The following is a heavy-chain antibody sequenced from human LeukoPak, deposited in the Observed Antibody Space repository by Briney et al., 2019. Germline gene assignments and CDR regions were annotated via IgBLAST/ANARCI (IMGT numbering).Heavy chain of an antibody. V-gene: IGHV3-33*08. Sequence: GGSLRLSCAASGFTFSAYWMTWVRQAPGKGLEWVAVIWYDGSNKYYADSVKGRFTISRDNSKNTLYLQMSSLRAEDTAVYYCAQQVVRGDGYWGQGTLVTVSS. D-gene: IGHD6-13*01. CDR1: GFTFSAYW. J-gene: IGHJ4*02. CDR2: IWYDGSNK. CDR3: AQQVVRGDGY.